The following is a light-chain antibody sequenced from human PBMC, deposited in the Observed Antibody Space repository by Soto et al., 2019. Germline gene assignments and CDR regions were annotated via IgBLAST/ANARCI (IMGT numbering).Light chain of an antibody. CDR2: DVS. Sequence: QSALTQPASVSGSPGQSITISCTGTSSDVGGYNYVSWYHQHPGKAPKFMIYDVSNRPSGVSNRFSGSKSDNTASLTISGLQAEDDADYYCSSYTTSNTRQIVFGTGTKVTVL. CDR3: SSYTTSNTRQIV. J-gene: IGLJ1*01. V-gene: IGLV2-14*01. CDR1: SSDVGGYNY.